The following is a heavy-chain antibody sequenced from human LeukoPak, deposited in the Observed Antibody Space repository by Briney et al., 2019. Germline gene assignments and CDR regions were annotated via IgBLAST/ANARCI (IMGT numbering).Heavy chain of an antibody. CDR3: ARDRYCSGGSCFWAFDI. J-gene: IGHJ3*02. Sequence: SETLSLTCTVSGYSIISDYYWGWLRQPPGKELEWIGSIYYSGSTYYNPSLKSRVTISVDTSKNQFSLKLSSVTAADTAVYYCARDRYCSGGSCFWAFDIWGQGTMVTVSS. V-gene: IGHV4-38-2*02. CDR1: GYSIISDYY. CDR2: IYYSGST. D-gene: IGHD2-15*01.